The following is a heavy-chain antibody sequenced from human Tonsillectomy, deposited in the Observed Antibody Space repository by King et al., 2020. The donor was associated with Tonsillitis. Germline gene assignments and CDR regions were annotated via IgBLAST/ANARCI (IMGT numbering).Heavy chain of an antibody. V-gene: IGHV3-23*03. CDR1: GFTFSSYA. CDR3: AGYCSSTSCYLGYYYGMDV. J-gene: IGHJ6*02. Sequence: VQLVESGGGLVQPGGSLRLSCAASGFTFSSYAMSWVRQAPGKGLEWVSVIYSGGSSTYYADSVKGRFTISRDNSKNTLYLQMNSLRDEDTAVYYCAGYCSSTSCYLGYYYGMDVWGQGTTVTVSS. CDR2: IYSGGSST. D-gene: IGHD2-2*01.